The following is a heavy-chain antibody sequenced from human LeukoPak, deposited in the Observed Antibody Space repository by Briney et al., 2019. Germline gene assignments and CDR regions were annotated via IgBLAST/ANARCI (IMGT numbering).Heavy chain of an antibody. J-gene: IGHJ4*02. CDR1: GFTFSSYW. V-gene: IGHV3-7*03. D-gene: IGHD3-16*01. CDR3: ARDIHKYYDYVWGSSPVI. CDR2: IKQDGSEK. Sequence: GGPLRLSCAASGFTFSSYWMSWVRQAPGKGLEGVANIKQDGSEKYYVDSVKGRFTISRDNAKNSLYLQMNSLRAEDTDVYYCARDIHKYYDYVWGSSPVIWGQGTLVTVSS.